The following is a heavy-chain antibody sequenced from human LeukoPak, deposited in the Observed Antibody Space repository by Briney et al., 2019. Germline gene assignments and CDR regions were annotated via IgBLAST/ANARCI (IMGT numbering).Heavy chain of an antibody. V-gene: IGHV5-51*01. CDR3: ARNVGPGRSYYYGMDV. CDR1: GYIFTTYW. CDR2: IYPADSDT. D-gene: IGHD1-1*01. Sequence: GESLKISCQASGYIFTTYWIGWVRQMPGKGLEWMGIIYPADSDTRYSPSFQGQVTISADKSVNTAYLQWSSLKASDTAMYYCARNVGPGRSYYYGMDVWGQGTTVTVSS. J-gene: IGHJ6*02.